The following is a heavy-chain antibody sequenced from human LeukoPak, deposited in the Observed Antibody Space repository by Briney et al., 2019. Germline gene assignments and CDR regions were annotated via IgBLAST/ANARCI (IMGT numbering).Heavy chain of an antibody. CDR1: GGTFSSYA. V-gene: IGHV1-69*05. Sequence: GASVKVSCKASGGTFSSYAISWVRQAPGQGLEWMGGIIPIFGTANYAQKFQGRVTITTDESTSTAYMELSSLRSEDTAVYYCARDGRIMAARGNWFDPWGQGTLVTVSS. D-gene: IGHD6-6*01. CDR2: IIPIFGTA. CDR3: ARDGRIMAARGNWFDP. J-gene: IGHJ5*02.